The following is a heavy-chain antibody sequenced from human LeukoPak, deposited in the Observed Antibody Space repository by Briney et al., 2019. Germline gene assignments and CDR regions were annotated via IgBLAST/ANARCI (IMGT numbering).Heavy chain of an antibody. Sequence: SVKVSRKASGGTFSSYAISWVRQAPGQGLEWMGRIIPIFGTANYAQKFQGRVTITTDESTSTAYMELSSLRSEDTAVYYCARENHYSSSSAETDYWGQGTLVTVSS. CDR2: IIPIFGTA. CDR3: ARENHYSSSSAETDY. V-gene: IGHV1-69*05. CDR1: GGTFSSYA. D-gene: IGHD6-6*01. J-gene: IGHJ4*02.